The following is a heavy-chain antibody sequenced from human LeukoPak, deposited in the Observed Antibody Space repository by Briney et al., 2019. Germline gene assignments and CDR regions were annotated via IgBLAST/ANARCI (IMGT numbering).Heavy chain of an antibody. CDR3: ARDQWLDY. CDR2: IGTSGNTI. J-gene: IGHJ4*02. V-gene: IGHV3-48*01. D-gene: IGHD6-19*01. Sequence: PGGSLRLSCAASGFTFSGYIMNWVRQAPGRGLEWVSFIGTSGNTIYYADSVKGRFTVSRDNAKNSLYLLMNSLRAEDTAVYYCARDQWLDYWGQGTLVTVFS. CDR1: GFTFSGYI.